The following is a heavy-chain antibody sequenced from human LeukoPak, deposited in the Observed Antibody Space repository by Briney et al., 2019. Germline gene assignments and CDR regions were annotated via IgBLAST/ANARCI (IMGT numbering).Heavy chain of an antibody. Sequence: SVTVSCKASGGTVSIYAISWVRQAPGQGLEWMGGIIPIFGTANYAQKFQGRVTITADESTSTAYMELSSLRSEDTAVYYCARSKDWSGYYHFDYWGQGTLVTVSS. CDR1: GGTVSIYA. CDR2: IIPIFGTA. D-gene: IGHD3-3*01. J-gene: IGHJ4*02. V-gene: IGHV1-69*01. CDR3: ARSKDWSGYYHFDY.